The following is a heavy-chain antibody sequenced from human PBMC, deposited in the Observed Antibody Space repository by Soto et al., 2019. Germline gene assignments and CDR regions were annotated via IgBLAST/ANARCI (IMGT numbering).Heavy chain of an antibody. CDR1: GYTFTSYA. D-gene: IGHD2-2*01. J-gene: IGHJ6*03. CDR2: INAGNGNT. V-gene: IGHV1-3*01. CDR3: ARVYVPATPYYYYYYMDV. Sequence: ASVKVSCKASGYTFTSYAMHWVRQAPGQRLEWMGWINAGNGNTKYSQKFQGRVTITRDTSASTAYMELSSLRSEDTAVYYCARVYVPATPYYYYYYMDVWGKGTTVTVSS.